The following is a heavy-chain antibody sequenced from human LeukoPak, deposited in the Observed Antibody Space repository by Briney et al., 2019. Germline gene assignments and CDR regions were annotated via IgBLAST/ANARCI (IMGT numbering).Heavy chain of an antibody. J-gene: IGHJ3*02. CDR3: AREGIVVVKDDAFDI. D-gene: IGHD3-22*01. Sequence: ASVKVFCKASGYTFTSYYMHWVRQAPGQGLEWMGIINPSGGSTSYAQKFQGRVAMTRDTSTSTVYMELSSLRSEDTAVYYCAREGIVVVKDDAFDIWGQGTMVTVSS. CDR1: GYTFTSYY. CDR2: INPSGGST. V-gene: IGHV1-46*01.